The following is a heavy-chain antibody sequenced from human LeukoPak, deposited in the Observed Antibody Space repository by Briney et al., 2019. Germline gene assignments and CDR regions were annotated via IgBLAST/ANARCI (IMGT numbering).Heavy chain of an antibody. CDR3: ARQSTAPTNCQH. Sequence: SETLSLTCTVSGGSISDYYWSWIRQPPGKGLEWIGYIYYSGSTNYNPSLKSRVTISVDMSKNQFSLNLSSVTAADTAVYYCARQSTAPTNCQHWGQGTLVTVSS. CDR1: GGSISDYY. CDR2: IYYSGST. V-gene: IGHV4-59*08. J-gene: IGHJ1*01.